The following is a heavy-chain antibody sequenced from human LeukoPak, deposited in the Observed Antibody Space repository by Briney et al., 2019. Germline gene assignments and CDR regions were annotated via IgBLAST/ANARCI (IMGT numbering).Heavy chain of an antibody. D-gene: IGHD5-24*01. CDR2: IYYSGST. Sequence: SETLSLTCTVSGGSISSYYWSWIRQPPGKGLEWIGCIYYSGSTNYNPSLKSRVTISVDTSKNQFSLKLSSVTAADTAVYYCARHKDGYTYYFDYWGQGTLVTVSS. CDR1: GGSISSYY. J-gene: IGHJ4*02. CDR3: ARHKDGYTYYFDY. V-gene: IGHV4-59*08.